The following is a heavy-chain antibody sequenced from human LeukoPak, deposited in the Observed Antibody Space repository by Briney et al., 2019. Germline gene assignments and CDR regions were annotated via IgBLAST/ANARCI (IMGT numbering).Heavy chain of an antibody. V-gene: IGHV3-23*01. CDR2: ISGDGGNT. CDR1: KFAFSSYA. J-gene: IGHJ3*02. CDR3: GKNRYSGSLSPFDI. D-gene: IGHD1-26*01. Sequence: GGSLRLSCAASKFAFSSYAMSWVRQAPGKGLEWVSAISGDGGNTYYADSVKGRFTISRDNSKNTLYLQMNSLRAEDTAVYYCGKNRYSGSLSPFDIWGQGTMVTVSS.